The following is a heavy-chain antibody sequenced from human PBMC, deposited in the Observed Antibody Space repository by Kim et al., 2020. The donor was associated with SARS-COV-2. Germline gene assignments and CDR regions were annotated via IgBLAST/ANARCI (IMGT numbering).Heavy chain of an antibody. CDR2: ISRDDGYR. CDR1: GFTFADYT. V-gene: IGHV3-43*01. D-gene: IGHD3-10*01. Sequence: GGSLRLSCAASGFTFADYTMHWVRQAPGKGLEWVSLISRDDGYRHFADSVKGRFTISRDNSKNSLYLQMNILRTEDTALYYCAKGQTGFDYWGQGTLVTVSS. J-gene: IGHJ4*02. CDR3: AKGQTGFDY.